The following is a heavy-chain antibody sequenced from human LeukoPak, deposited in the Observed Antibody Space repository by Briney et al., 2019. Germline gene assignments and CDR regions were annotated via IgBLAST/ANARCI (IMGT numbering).Heavy chain of an antibody. V-gene: IGHV3-23*01. J-gene: IGHJ3*02. Sequence: GGSLRLSCTASGFTFSSYAMSWVRQAPGKGLEWVSALSHSAYTTYYADSVKGRFTISRDNSKNTLYLQMNSLRAEDTAVYYCAKSQLAYCSGGSCFDAFDIWGQGTMVTVSS. CDR3: AKSQLAYCSGGSCFDAFDI. CDR1: GFTFSSYA. D-gene: IGHD2-15*01. CDR2: LSHSAYTT.